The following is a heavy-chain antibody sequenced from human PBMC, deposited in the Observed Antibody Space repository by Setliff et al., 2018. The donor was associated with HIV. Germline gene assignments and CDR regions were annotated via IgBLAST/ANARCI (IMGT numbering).Heavy chain of an antibody. J-gene: IGHJ4*02. CDR3: ATLDY. Sequence: GASVKVSCKVSGFTLSEVSIHWVRQATGQGLEWMGWINPNSGDTNYARKFQGRVTMTTDTSISTAYMELSRLRSDDTAVYYCATLDYWGQGTLVTVSS. CDR2: INPNSGDT. V-gene: IGHV1-2*02. CDR1: GFTLSEVS.